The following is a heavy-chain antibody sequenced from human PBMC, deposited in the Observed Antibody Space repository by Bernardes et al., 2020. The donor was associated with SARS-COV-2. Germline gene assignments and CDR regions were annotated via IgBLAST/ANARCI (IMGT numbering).Heavy chain of an antibody. J-gene: IGHJ4*02. CDR1: GFTFSSFG. V-gene: IGHV3-30*18. CDR3: AKTPPSTVTTEPYFFDY. D-gene: IGHD4-17*01. Sequence: GGSLRPSCVASGFTFSSFGMHWVRKAPGKGLEWVAVIAYDGSRQYYADSVKGRFTISRDNSKNTLFLQMNSLRGEDTAVYYCAKTPPSTVTTEPYFFDYWGQGTLVTVSS. CDR2: IAYDGSRQ.